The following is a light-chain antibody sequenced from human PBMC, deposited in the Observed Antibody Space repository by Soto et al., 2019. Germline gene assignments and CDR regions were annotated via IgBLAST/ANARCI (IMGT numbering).Light chain of an antibody. CDR3: QQRSNRIT. V-gene: IGKV3-11*01. CDR2: DIS. CDR1: QSVAGS. J-gene: IGKJ5*01. Sequence: VLKQSPATLSLSKGERAILSCRASQSVAGSLAWYQQKPGQAPRLLIYDISTRAAAIPARFSGSGSGTDFTLTVSSLEPEDFALYYCQQRSNRITFGQGTRLEIK.